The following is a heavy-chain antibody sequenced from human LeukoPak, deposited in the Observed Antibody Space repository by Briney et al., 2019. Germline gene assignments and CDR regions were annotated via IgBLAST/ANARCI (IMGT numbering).Heavy chain of an antibody. CDR3: ARESSPGIGDYGRKNWFDP. J-gene: IGHJ5*02. CDR2: INPSGGTT. V-gene: IGHV1-46*01. D-gene: IGHD4-17*01. Sequence: GSVKVSCKASGYNFISYYMHWVRQAPGQGLEWMGLINPSGGTTIYTQKFQGRVTMTRDTSTSTVFMELSSLRSEGTAVYYCARESSPGIGDYGRKNWFDPWGQGTLVIVSS. CDR1: GYNFISYY.